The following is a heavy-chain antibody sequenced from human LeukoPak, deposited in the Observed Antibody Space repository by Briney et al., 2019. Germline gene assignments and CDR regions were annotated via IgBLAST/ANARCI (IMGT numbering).Heavy chain of an antibody. J-gene: IGHJ4*02. CDR1: GYTFTDYF. CDR2: SNPNSGGT. D-gene: IGHD2-15*01. CDR3: ATLDLLDC. Sequence: ASVKVSCKASGYTFTDYFIHWVRQAPGQGLEWMEWSNPNSGGTNYAQKFQGRVTMTRDTSISTAYMELSRLRSDDTAVYYCATLDLLDCWGQGTLVTVSS. V-gene: IGHV1-2*02.